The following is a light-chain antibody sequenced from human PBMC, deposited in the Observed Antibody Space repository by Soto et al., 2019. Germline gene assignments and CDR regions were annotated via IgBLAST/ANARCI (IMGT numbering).Light chain of an antibody. CDR2: DAS. CDR1: QDISNY. Sequence: DIQMTQSPSSLSASVGDRVTISCQASQDISNYLNWYQQKPGKAPKLLIYDASNVERGVPSRFTGSGSGTDFSFTVSSLQPEDIATYYCQQYHSLPLTFGGGTKVDI. CDR3: QQYHSLPLT. J-gene: IGKJ4*01. V-gene: IGKV1-33*01.